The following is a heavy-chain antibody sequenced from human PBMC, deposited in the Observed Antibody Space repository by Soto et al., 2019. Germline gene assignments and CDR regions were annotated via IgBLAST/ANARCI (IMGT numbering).Heavy chain of an antibody. CDR1: GGSISSGGYY. D-gene: IGHD3-10*01. V-gene: IGHV4-31*03. CDR3: ARMVRGVIITDLIYYLDY. CDR2: IYYSGST. J-gene: IGHJ4*02. Sequence: QVQLQESGPGLVKPSQTLSLTCTVSGGSISSGGYYWSWIRQHPGKGLEWIGYIYYSGSTYYNPSLKSRVTISVDTSKNQFSLKLSSVTAADTAVYYCARMVRGVIITDLIYYLDYWGQGTLVTVSS.